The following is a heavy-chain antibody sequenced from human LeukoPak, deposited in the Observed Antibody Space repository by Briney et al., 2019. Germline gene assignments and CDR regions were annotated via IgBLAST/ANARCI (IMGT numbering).Heavy chain of an antibody. D-gene: IGHD6-13*01. Sequence: SETLSLTCAVYCGSFSGFYWSWIRQPPGKGLEWIGEVNHSGSTNYNPSLKSRVTMSVDTSKNQFSLKLSSVTAADTAVYYCARGEAAAGPMDYMDVWDTGATVTVSS. V-gene: IGHV4-34*01. CDR2: VNHSGST. J-gene: IGHJ6*03. CDR1: CGSFSGFY. CDR3: ARGEAAAGPMDYMDV.